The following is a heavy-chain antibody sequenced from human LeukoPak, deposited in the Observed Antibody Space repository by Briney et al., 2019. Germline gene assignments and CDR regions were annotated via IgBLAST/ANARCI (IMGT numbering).Heavy chain of an antibody. Sequence: PSETLSLTCTVSGGSISSSSYYWGWIRQPPGKGPEWIGSIYYSGSTYYNPSLKSRVTISVDTSKNQFSLKLSSVTAADTAVYYCAGGVHGVLMVYATFDYWGQGTLVTVSS. D-gene: IGHD2-8*01. CDR1: GGSISSSSYY. V-gene: IGHV4-39*07. CDR3: AGGVHGVLMVYATFDY. CDR2: IYYSGST. J-gene: IGHJ4*02.